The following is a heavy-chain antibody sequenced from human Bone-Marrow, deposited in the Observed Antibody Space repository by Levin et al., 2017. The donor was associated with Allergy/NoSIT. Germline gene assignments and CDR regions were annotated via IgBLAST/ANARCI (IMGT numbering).Heavy chain of an antibody. Sequence: LSLTCAASGFTFSDYYMSWIRQAPGKGLEWVSYISSSGSTIYYADSVKGRFTISRDNAKNSLYLQMNSLRAEDTAVYYCARVRYGADAFDIWGQGTMVTVSS. J-gene: IGHJ3*02. V-gene: IGHV3-11*01. CDR3: ARVRYGADAFDI. CDR1: GFTFSDYY. CDR2: ISSSGSTI. D-gene: IGHD4/OR15-4a*01.